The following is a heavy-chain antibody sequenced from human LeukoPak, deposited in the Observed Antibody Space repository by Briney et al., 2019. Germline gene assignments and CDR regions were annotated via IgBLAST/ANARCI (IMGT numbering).Heavy chain of an antibody. D-gene: IGHD6-13*01. Sequence: SETLSLTCTVSGYSISSGYYWGWIRQPPGKGLEWIGSIYHSGSTYYNPSLKSRVTISVDTSKNQFSLKLSSVTAADTAVYYCARVPPYSSSHDYWGQGTLVTVSS. CDR1: GYSISSGYY. CDR3: ARVPPYSSSHDY. CDR2: IYHSGST. V-gene: IGHV4-38-2*02. J-gene: IGHJ4*02.